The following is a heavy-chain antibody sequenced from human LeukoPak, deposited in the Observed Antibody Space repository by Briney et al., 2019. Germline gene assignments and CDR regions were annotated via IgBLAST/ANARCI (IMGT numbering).Heavy chain of an antibody. D-gene: IGHD6-6*01. CDR2: ISGSGGST. J-gene: IGHJ4*02. V-gene: IGHV3-23*01. Sequence: GGSLRLSCAASGFTFSSYAMSWVRQAPGKGLEWVSAISGSGGSTYYADSMKGRFTISRDNSKNTLYLQMNSLRAEDTAVYYCAKDLRIAARHQLIDYWGQGTLVTVSS. CDR3: AKDLRIAARHQLIDY. CDR1: GFTFSSYA.